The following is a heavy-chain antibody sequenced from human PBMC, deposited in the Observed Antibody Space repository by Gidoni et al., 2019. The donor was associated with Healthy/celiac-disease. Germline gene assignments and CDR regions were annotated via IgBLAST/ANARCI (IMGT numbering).Heavy chain of an antibody. CDR3: ARIRRGDDSSGFTGQGNWFDP. D-gene: IGHD3-22*01. Sequence: QVTLKESGPVLVKPTETLTLTCTVSGFSLSNARMGVSRIRQPPGKALEWLAHIFSNDEKSYSTSLKSRLTISKDTSKSQVVLTMTNMDPVDTATYYCARIRRGDDSSGFTGQGNWFDPWGQGTLVTVSS. CDR1: GFSLSNARMG. CDR2: IFSNDEK. V-gene: IGHV2-26*01. J-gene: IGHJ5*02.